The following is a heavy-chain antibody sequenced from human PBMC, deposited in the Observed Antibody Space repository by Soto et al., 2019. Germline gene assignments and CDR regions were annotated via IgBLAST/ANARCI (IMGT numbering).Heavy chain of an antibody. CDR1: GFTFSTSA. V-gene: IGHV3-23*01. D-gene: IGHD2-15*01. J-gene: IGHJ6*02. CDR2: ISGSGRST. Sequence: EVQLLESGGGLVQPGGSLRLSCAASGFTFSTSAMSWVRQVPGKGLEWVSLISGSGRSTDYADSVKGRFIISRDNSNNTVSLQMNSLRAGDSAVYYCARDPPSEKLQPDFGMDVWGQGTTVTVAS. CDR3: ARDPPSEKLQPDFGMDV.